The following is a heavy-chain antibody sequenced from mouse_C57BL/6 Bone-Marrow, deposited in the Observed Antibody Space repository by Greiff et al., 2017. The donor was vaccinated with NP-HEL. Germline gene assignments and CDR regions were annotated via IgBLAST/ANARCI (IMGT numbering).Heavy chain of an antibody. CDR2: ISNGGGST. CDR1: GFTFSDYY. Sequence: EVQLVESGGGLVQPGGSLKLSCAASGFTFSDYYMYWVRQTPEKRLEWVAYISNGGGSTYYPDTVKGRFTISRDNAKNTLYLQMSRLKSEDTAMYYCARSGGNYDDYFDYWGQGTTLTVSS. D-gene: IGHD2-1*01. J-gene: IGHJ2*01. CDR3: ARSGGNYDDYFDY. V-gene: IGHV5-12*01.